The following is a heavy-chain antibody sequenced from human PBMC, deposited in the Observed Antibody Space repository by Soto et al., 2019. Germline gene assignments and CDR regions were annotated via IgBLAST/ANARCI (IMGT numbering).Heavy chain of an antibody. CDR3: AREIIAVIGTIRWFDP. V-gene: IGHV3-74*01. CDR1: GFTFTSHW. Sequence: EVQLVESGGGLVQPGGSLRLSCAASGFTFTSHWMHWVRQAPGKGPVWVSRINGDGSSISYADSVKGRFTISRDNAKDTLYLQMNSLRAEDTAVYYCAREIIAVIGTIRWFDPWGQGPLVTVSS. CDR2: INGDGSSI. J-gene: IGHJ5*02. D-gene: IGHD6-13*01.